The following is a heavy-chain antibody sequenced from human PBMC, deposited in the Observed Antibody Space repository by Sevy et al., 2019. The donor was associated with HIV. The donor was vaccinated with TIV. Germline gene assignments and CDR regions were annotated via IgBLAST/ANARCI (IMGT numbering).Heavy chain of an antibody. CDR2: IKQDESEK. Sequence: GSLRLSCAASGFSFSSYWMHWVRQAPGKGLEWVANIKQDESEKYYVASVKGRFTIYRDNAKNSVYLQMNSLRPEDTAIYYCARGNSGSFDYWGQGTLVTVSS. CDR1: GFSFSSYW. CDR3: ARGNSGSFDY. V-gene: IGHV3-7*04. J-gene: IGHJ4*02. D-gene: IGHD3-22*01.